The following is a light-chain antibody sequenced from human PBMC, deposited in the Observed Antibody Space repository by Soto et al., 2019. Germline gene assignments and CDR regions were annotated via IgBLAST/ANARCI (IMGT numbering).Light chain of an antibody. Sequence: QPVLTQPPSASGTPGQRVTISCSGSSSNIGTYTVNWYQQVPGTAPKLLIYSNNQRPSGVPDRFSGSKSGTSASLAISGLQSEDEADYYCAAWDASRNGVIFGGGTKVTVL. CDR1: SSNIGTYT. V-gene: IGLV1-44*01. J-gene: IGLJ2*01. CDR3: AAWDASRNGVI. CDR2: SNN.